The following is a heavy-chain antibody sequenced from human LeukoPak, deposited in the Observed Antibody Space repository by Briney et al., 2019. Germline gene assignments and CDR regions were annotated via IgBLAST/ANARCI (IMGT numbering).Heavy chain of an antibody. J-gene: IGHJ4*02. CDR2: IYSGGST. CDR1: GFTVSSNY. V-gene: IGHV3-66*01. D-gene: IGHD2-8*01. Sequence: GGSLRLSCAASGFTVSSNYMSWVRQAPGKGLEWVSVIYSGGSTYYADSVKGRFTIPRDNSKNTLYLQMTSLRAEDTAVYYCARDRSLYGFDYWGQGTLVTVSS. CDR3: ARDRSLYGFDY.